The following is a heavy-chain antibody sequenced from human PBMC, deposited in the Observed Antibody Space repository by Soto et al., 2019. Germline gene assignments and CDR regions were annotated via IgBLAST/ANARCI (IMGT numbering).Heavy chain of an antibody. D-gene: IGHD3-16*02. CDR3: AKDLNRYYDYVWGSYRPGSS. CDR2: ISYDGSNK. J-gene: IGHJ5*02. V-gene: IGHV3-30*18. Sequence: GGSLRLSCAASGFTFSSYGMHWVRQAPGKGLEWVAVISYDGSNKYYADSVKGRFTISRDNSKNTLYLQMNSLRAEDTAVYYCAKDLNRYYDYVWGSYRPGSSWGQGTLVTVSS. CDR1: GFTFSSYG.